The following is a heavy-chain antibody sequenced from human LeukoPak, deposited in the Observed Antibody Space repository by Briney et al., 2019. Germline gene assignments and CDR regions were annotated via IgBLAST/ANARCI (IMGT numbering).Heavy chain of an antibody. CDR2: IIPILGIA. CDR3: AREADDSSGYPIDY. J-gene: IGHJ4*02. D-gene: IGHD3-22*01. Sequence: ASVTVSFKASGGTFSSYAISWVRQAPGQGLEWMGRIIPILGIANYAQKFQGRVTITADKSTSTAYMELSSLRSEDTAVYYCAREADDSSGYPIDYWGQGTLVTVSS. V-gene: IGHV1-69*04. CDR1: GGTFSSYA.